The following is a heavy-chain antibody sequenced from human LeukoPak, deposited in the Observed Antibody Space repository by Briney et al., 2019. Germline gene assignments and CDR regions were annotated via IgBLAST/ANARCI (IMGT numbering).Heavy chain of an antibody. J-gene: IGHJ4*02. D-gene: IGHD5-24*01. CDR2: ISYDGSNK. CDR1: GFTFSSYG. CDR3: AKGRGYNNLLDY. Sequence: GGSLRLSCAASGFTFSSYGMHWVRQAPGKGLEWVAVISYDGSNKYYADSVKGRFTISRDNSKNTLYLQMNSLRAEDTAVYYCAKGRGYNNLLDYWGQGTLVTVSS. V-gene: IGHV3-30*18.